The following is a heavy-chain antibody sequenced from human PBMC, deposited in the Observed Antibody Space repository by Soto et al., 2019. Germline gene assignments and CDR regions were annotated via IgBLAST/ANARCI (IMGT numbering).Heavy chain of an antibody. CDR2: IYYSGST. CDR1: GGSISSYY. J-gene: IGHJ5*02. V-gene: IGHV4-59*01. D-gene: IGHD2-15*01. CDR3: AREGYPDNWFDP. Sequence: SETLSLTCTVSGGSISSYYWSWIRQPPGKGLEWIGYIYYSGSTNYNPSLKSRVAISVDTSKNQFSLKLSSVTAADTAVYYCAREGYPDNWFDPWGQGILVTVSS.